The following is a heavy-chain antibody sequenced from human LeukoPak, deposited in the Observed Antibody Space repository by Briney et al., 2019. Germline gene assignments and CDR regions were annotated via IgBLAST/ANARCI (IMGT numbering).Heavy chain of an antibody. CDR1: GFNFLGYN. D-gene: IGHD6-13*01. J-gene: IGHJ4*02. CDR3: VAEYWYRFDY. V-gene: IGHV3-7*01. Sequence: GGSLRLSCITSGFNFLGYNMAWVRQAPGKGLEWLATVTRDGSGTEYIDSVRGRFTISRDNAKNSVYLQMNSPRAEDTAVYFGVAEYWYRFDYWGQGLLLTVSS. CDR2: VTRDGSGT.